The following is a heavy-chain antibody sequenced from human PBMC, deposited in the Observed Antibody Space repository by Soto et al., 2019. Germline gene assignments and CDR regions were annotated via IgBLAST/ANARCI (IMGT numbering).Heavy chain of an antibody. D-gene: IGHD2-2*01. J-gene: IGHJ4*02. CDR2: IDPSDYYT. Sequence: GESLKISCKGSGYSFTSYWISWVRQMPGKGLEWMGSIDPSDYYTNYSPSFQGHVTNSADKSISTAYLQWSSLKASDTAMYYCARLVSYAAHYWGQGTLVTVSS. CDR3: ARLVSYAAHY. V-gene: IGHV5-10-1*01. CDR1: GYSFTSYW.